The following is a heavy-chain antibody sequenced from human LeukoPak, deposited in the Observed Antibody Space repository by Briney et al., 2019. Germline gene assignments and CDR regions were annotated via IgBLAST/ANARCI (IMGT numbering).Heavy chain of an antibody. CDR2: IYHSGST. D-gene: IGHD2-15*01. V-gene: IGHV4-38-2*01. CDR3: ARHDCSGGSCYHIDY. J-gene: IGHJ4*02. CDR1: GYSISSGYY. Sequence: PSETLSLTCAVSGYSISSGYYWGWIRQPPGKGLEWIGSIYHSGSTYYNPSLKSRVTISVDTSTNQFSLKLSSVTAADTAVYYCARHDCSGGSCYHIDYWGQGTLVTVSS.